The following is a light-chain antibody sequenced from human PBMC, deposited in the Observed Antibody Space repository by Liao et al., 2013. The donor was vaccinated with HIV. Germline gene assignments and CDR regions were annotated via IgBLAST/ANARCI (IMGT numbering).Light chain of an antibody. CDR3: QSADHFVV. CDR1: NIGSKS. CDR2: HNT. Sequence: SYVLTQPPSVSVAPGKTARITCGGNNIGSKSVHWYQQKPGQAPVVVIDHNTDRPSRIPERFSGSKSGNTATLTISRVEAGDEADYYCQSADHFVVFGGGTRLTVL. V-gene: IGLV3-21*01. J-gene: IGLJ2*01.